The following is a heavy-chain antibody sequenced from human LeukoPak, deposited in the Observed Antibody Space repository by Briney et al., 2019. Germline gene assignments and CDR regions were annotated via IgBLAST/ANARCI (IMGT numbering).Heavy chain of an antibody. J-gene: IGHJ5*02. V-gene: IGHV3-23*01. CDR1: GFTFSSYA. Sequence: GGSLRLSCATSGFTFSSYAMSWVRQAPGKGLEWVSAISGSGGSTYYADSVKGRFTISRDNSKNTLYLQMNSLRAEDTAVYYCARVNSDYDFWSGHRFEWFDPWGQGTLVTVSS. CDR2: ISGSGGST. CDR3: ARVNSDYDFWSGHRFEWFDP. D-gene: IGHD3-3*01.